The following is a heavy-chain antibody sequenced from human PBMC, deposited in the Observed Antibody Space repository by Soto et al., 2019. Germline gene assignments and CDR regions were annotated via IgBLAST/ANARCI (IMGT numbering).Heavy chain of an antibody. CDR3: VRETYYYDSSGYPLSNAFDI. D-gene: IGHD3-22*01. CDR1: GYTFTSYG. J-gene: IGHJ3*02. Sequence: ASVKVSCKASGYTFTSYGISWVRQPPGQGLERMGWISAYNGNTNYAQKLQGRVTMTTDTSTSTAYMELRSLGSDDTAVYYCVRETYYYDSSGYPLSNAFDIWVQVTMVTDSS. V-gene: IGHV1-18*04. CDR2: ISAYNGNT.